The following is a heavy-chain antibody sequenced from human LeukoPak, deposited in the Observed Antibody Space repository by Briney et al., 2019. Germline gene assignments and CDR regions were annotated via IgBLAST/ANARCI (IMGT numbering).Heavy chain of an antibody. V-gene: IGHV1-18*01. CDR2: ISAYNGNT. CDR3: ARLSPTLFLRSSRRKYYFDY. D-gene: IGHD6-13*01. CDR1: GYTFTSYG. J-gene: IGHJ4*02. Sequence: ASVKVXCKASGYTFTSYGISWVRQAPGQGLEWMGWISAYNGNTNYAQKLQGRVTMTTDTSTSTAYMELRSLRSDDTAVYYCARLSPTLFLRSSRRKYYFDYWGQGTLVTVSS.